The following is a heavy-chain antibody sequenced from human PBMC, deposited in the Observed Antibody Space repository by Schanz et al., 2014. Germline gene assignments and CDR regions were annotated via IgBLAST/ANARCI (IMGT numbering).Heavy chain of an antibody. J-gene: IGHJ4*02. D-gene: IGHD6-13*01. CDR1: GGPLSSYP. CDR2: VIPMLGIT. V-gene: IGHV1-69*04. CDR3: ARDRQNIASPATGFDS. Sequence: QVPLVQSGAEMKKPGSSVRVSCTASGGPLSSYPINWVRQAPGQGLEWMGRVIPMLGITNYAERFQGRVTITADTSTAYMELSSLRSDDTALYYCARDRQNIASPATGFDSWGQGTLVTVSS.